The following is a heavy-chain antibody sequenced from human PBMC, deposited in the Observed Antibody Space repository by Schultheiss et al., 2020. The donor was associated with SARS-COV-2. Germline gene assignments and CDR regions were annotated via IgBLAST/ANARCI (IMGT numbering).Heavy chain of an antibody. Sequence: GGSLRLSCAASGFTFSSYWMSWVRQAPGKGLEWVANIKQDGSEKYYVDSVKGRFTISRDNAKNSLYLQMNSLRAEDTAVYYCAREVGYCSGGSCYLDYYYGMDVWGQGTTVTVSS. CDR1: GFTFSSYW. V-gene: IGHV3-7*01. D-gene: IGHD2-15*01. J-gene: IGHJ6*02. CDR2: IKQDGSEK. CDR3: AREVGYCSGGSCYLDYYYGMDV.